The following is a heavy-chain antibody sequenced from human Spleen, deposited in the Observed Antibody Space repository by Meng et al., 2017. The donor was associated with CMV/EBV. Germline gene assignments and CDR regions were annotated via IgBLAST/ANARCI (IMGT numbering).Heavy chain of an antibody. J-gene: IGHJ4*02. D-gene: IGHD3-10*01. Sequence: ITFKDVVPWQVQPHLPLTLAGTFSGFSDRPSGVGWGWIRQPPGKALEWLALIYWDDDKRYSPSLKSRLTITKDTSKNQVVLTMTNMDPVDTATYYCAHALTYYYGSGSYYNPWYFDYWGQGTLVTVSS. V-gene: IGHV2-5*02. CDR2: IYWDDDK. CDR3: AHALTYYYGSGSYYNPWYFDY. CDR1: GFSDRPSGVG.